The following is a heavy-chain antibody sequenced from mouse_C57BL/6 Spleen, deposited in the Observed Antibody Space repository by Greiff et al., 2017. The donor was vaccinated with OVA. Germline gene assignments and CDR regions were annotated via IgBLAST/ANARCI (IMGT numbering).Heavy chain of an antibody. Sequence: VQLQESGAELVKPGASVKISCKASGYAFSSYWMNWVKQRPGKGLEWIGQIYPGDGDTNYNGKFKGKATLTADKSSSTAYMQLSSLTSEDSAVYFCARPVYYGSSYDWYFDVWGTGTTVTVSS. D-gene: IGHD1-1*01. CDR2: IYPGDGDT. V-gene: IGHV1-80*01. CDR1: GYAFSSYW. CDR3: ARPVYYGSSYDWYFDV. J-gene: IGHJ1*03.